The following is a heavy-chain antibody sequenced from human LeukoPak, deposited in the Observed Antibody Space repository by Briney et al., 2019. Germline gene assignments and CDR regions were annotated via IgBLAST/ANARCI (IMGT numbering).Heavy chain of an antibody. V-gene: IGHV3-33*01. CDR1: GLTFRSYG. Sequence: PGRSLRLSCAASGLTFRSYGMHWVRQAPGKGLVWVAFIWYDGSNKYYADSVKGRFTISRDNSRNTLFLQMNSLRVEDTAVYYCATDRATQYFDYWGQGTLVSVPS. CDR2: IWYDGSNK. J-gene: IGHJ4*02. D-gene: IGHD2-15*01. CDR3: ATDRATQYFDY.